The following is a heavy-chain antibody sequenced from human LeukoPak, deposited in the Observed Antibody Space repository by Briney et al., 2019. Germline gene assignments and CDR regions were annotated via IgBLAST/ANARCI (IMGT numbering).Heavy chain of an antibody. J-gene: IGHJ5*02. CDR2: INPSGGST. D-gene: IGHD2-15*01. Sequence: ASVKVSCKASGYTFTSYYMHWVRQAPGQGLEWMGIINPSGGSTSYAQKFQGRVTMTRDMSTSTVYMELSSLRSEDTAVYYCARGNQFLDIVVVVAADWLDPWGQGTLVTVSS. CDR3: ARGNQFLDIVVVVAADWLDP. CDR1: GYTFTSYY. V-gene: IGHV1-46*01.